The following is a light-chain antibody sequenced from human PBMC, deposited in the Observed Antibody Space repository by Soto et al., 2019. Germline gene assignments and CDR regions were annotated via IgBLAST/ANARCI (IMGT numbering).Light chain of an antibody. CDR1: QSVSSY. CDR2: DAS. Sequence: SALTQSPATLSLSPGERATLSCRASQSVSSYLAWYQQKPGQAPRLLIYDASNRATGIPARFSGSGSGTDFTLTISSLGPEDFAVYYCQQRSHWPPAFGQGTKVEIK. V-gene: IGKV3-11*01. J-gene: IGKJ2*01. CDR3: QQRSHWPPA.